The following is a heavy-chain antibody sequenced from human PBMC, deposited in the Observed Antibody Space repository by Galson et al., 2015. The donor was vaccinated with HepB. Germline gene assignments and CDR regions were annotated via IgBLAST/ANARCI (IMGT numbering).Heavy chain of an antibody. CDR3: ARAPRRYSTSWHPDS. CDR1: GFIFSDYY. J-gene: IGHJ5*01. CDR2: ISGSSGYT. Sequence: SLRLSCATSGFIFSDYYMTWIRQAPGKGLEWVSYISGSSGYTNYADSVKGRFTISRDNARNSLYLHMSSLRVDDTAVYYCARAPRRYSTSWHPDSWGQGALVTVSS. D-gene: IGHD6-13*01. V-gene: IGHV3-11*06.